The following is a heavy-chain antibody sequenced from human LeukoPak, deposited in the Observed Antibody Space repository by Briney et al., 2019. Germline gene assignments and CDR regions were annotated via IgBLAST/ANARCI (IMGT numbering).Heavy chain of an antibody. J-gene: IGHJ4*02. V-gene: IGHV3-23*01. CDR3: AKDGAWLRFDD. CDR1: GFRFSIYG. CDR2: ISPGGGPT. Sequence: QSGGSLRLSCAVSGFRFSIYGMNWVRQAPGKGLEWVSGISPGGGPTYYADSVKGRFTISRDDSKNTLYLQMNNLRGEDTAVYYCAKDGAWLRFDDWGQGILVTVSS. D-gene: IGHD5-12*01.